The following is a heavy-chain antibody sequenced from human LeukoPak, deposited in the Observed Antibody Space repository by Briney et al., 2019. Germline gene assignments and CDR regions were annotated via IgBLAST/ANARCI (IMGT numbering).Heavy chain of an antibody. CDR1: GFTFSSNA. J-gene: IGHJ4*02. D-gene: IGHD1-14*01. V-gene: IGHV3-23*01. Sequence: GGSLRLSCAASGFTFSSNAMSWVRQAPGKGLEWVSAISGSGGSTNYADSMKGRFTISRDNSKNTLYLQMNSLRAEDTAVYYCAKDQHHTLPYYFDYWGQGTLVTVSS. CDR2: ISGSGGST. CDR3: AKDQHHTLPYYFDY.